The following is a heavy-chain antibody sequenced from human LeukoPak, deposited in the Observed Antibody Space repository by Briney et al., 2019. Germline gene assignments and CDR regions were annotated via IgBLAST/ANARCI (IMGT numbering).Heavy chain of an antibody. J-gene: IGHJ4*02. V-gene: IGHV3-53*04. D-gene: IGHD4-23*01. CDR3: AGDAGGNSGYSLGY. CDR2: IYSGGST. Sequence: GGSLRLSCAASGFTVSSNYMSWVRQAPGKGLEWVSVIYSGGSTYYADSVKGRFTISRHNSKNTLYLQMNSLRAEDTAVYYCAGDAGGNSGYSLGYWGQGTLVTVSS. CDR1: GFTVSSNY.